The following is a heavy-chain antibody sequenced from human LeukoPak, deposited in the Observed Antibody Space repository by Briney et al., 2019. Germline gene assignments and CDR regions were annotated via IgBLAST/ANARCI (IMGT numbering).Heavy chain of an antibody. J-gene: IGHJ5*02. CDR3: ARLGKRGYSRGGWFDP. D-gene: IGHD5-18*01. Sequence: SGGSLRLSCAASGFTFSSYSMNWVRQAPGKGLEWVSSISSSISYIYYADSVKGRFTISRDNANNSLYLQMNSLRAEDTVVYYCARLGKRGYSRGGWFDPWGQGTLVTVSS. CDR2: ISSSISYI. V-gene: IGHV3-21*01. CDR1: GFTFSSYS.